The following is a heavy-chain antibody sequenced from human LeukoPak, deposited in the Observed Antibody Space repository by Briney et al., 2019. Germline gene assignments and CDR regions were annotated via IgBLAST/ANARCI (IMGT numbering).Heavy chain of an antibody. CDR1: GFTFSSYA. J-gene: IGHJ6*02. V-gene: IGHV3-30-3*01. CDR3: ARDPHSSFYGMDV. CDR2: ISYDGSNK. D-gene: IGHD6-6*01. Sequence: GSLRLSCAASGFTFSSYAMHWVRQAPGKGLEWVAVISYDGSNKYYADSVKGRFTISRDNSKNTLYLQMNSLRAEDTAVYYCARDPHSSFYGMDVWGQGTTVTVSS.